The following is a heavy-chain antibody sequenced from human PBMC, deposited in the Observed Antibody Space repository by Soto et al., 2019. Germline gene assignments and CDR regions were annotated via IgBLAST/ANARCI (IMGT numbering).Heavy chain of an antibody. CDR3: ARYPTLTDYFFHGMDV. CDR2: IYPGDSDT. J-gene: IGHJ6*02. D-gene: IGHD4-17*01. Sequence: GESLKISCKGSGYTFTNYWIVWVPQIPGKGLEWMGIIYPGDSDTRYSPSFQGQVTISADRSISTAYLQWSSLKASDTGMYYCARYPTLTDYFFHGMDVWGQGTTVTVSS. V-gene: IGHV5-51*01. CDR1: GYTFTNYW.